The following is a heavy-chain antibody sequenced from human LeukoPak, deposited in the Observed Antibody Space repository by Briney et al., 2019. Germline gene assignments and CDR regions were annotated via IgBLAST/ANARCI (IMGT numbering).Heavy chain of an antibody. D-gene: IGHD3-10*01. CDR3: ARADQLRWFGDPRRPYYYGLDV. V-gene: IGHV5-51*01. CDR2: IYPGDSDT. Sequence: GESLKISCKASGYSFADYWIGWVRQMPGKGLEWMGIIYPGDSDTRYSPSFQGQVTISADKSISTAYLQWSSLKASDTAIDYCARADQLRWFGDPRRPYYYGLDVWGQGTTVTVSS. J-gene: IGHJ6*02. CDR1: GYSFADYW.